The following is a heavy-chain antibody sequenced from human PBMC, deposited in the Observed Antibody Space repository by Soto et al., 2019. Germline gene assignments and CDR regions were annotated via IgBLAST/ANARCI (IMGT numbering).Heavy chain of an antibody. D-gene: IGHD1-26*01. CDR1: GGSISSSTYY. CDR2: IYYSGST. V-gene: IGHV4-39*01. CDR3: ARPSGSYLYYFDY. Sequence: SETLSLTCTVSGGSISSSTYYWGWIRQPPGKGLEWIGSIYYSGSTYYNPSLKSRVTISVDTSKNQFSLKLSSVTAADTAVYYCARPSGSYLYYFDYWGQGTLVTVSS. J-gene: IGHJ4*02.